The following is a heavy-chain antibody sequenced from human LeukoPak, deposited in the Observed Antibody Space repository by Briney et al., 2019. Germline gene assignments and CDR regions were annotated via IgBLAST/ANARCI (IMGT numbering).Heavy chain of an antibody. CDR1: GGSISGYY. J-gene: IGHJ6*04. D-gene: IGHD3-16*01. CDR3: ARFTYTTRPSDV. CDR2: IYSSGST. Sequence: TPSETLFLTCSISGGSISGYYWSWIRQPPGQTLEWIWYIYSSGSTNYNPSLQSRVTMSVDTSMNQFSLRLSSVTAADTAVYYCARFTYTTRPSDVWGKGTTVTVSS. V-gene: IGHV4-4*09.